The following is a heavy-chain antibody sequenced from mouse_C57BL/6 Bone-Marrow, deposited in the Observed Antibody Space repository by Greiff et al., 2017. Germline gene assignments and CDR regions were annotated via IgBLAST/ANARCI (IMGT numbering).Heavy chain of an antibody. CDR1: GYSITSGYY. CDR2: ISYDGSN. J-gene: IGHJ2*01. V-gene: IGHV3-6*01. Sequence: ESGPGLVKPSQSLSLTCSVTGYSITSGYYWNWIRQFPGNKLEWMGYISYDGSNNYNPSPKNRISITRDTSKNQFFLKLNSVTTEDTATYYCAREGVTTVVSFDYWGQGTTLTVSS. D-gene: IGHD1-1*01. CDR3: AREGVTTVVSFDY.